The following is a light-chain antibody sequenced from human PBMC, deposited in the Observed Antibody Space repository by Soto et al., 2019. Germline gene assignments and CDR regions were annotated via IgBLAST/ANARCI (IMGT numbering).Light chain of an antibody. CDR2: DVD. Sequence: QSALTQPRSVSGSPGQSGTISCTGARSDVGGYRFVSWYQQHPDKAPKLMIYDVDKRPSGVPDRFSGSKSSNTASLTISGLHDEDEADYFCCSAAGGFTWVLGGGTKLTVL. V-gene: IGLV2-11*01. CDR3: CSAAGGFTWV. J-gene: IGLJ3*02. CDR1: RSDVGGYRF.